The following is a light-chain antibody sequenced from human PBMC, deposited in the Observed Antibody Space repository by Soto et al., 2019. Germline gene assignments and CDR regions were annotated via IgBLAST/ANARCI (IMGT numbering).Light chain of an antibody. CDR3: CSYAGRYTFYV. Sequence: QSVLTQALSVSGAAVHAVAISCTETSSDGGGYNYVSLYQQHPDKPPKVMIYDVSKRPSGVPARFSGSKSGNTASLTISGLQSDDEADYYCCSYAGRYTFYVFGTGTKVTV. V-gene: IGLV2-11*02. J-gene: IGLJ1*01. CDR1: SSDGGGYNY. CDR2: DVS.